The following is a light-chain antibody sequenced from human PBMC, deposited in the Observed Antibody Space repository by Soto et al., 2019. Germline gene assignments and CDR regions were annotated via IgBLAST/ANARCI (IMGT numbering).Light chain of an antibody. CDR2: DVS. J-gene: IGLJ2*01. CDR3: RSYTSSSTLVV. Sequence: QSALTQPASVSGSPGQSITISCTGTSSDVGGYNYVSWYQQHPGKAPKLMIYDVSNRPPGVSNRFSGSKSGNTASLTISGLQAEDEADYYCRSYTSSSTLVVFGGGTQLTFL. V-gene: IGLV2-14*01. CDR1: SSDVGGYNY.